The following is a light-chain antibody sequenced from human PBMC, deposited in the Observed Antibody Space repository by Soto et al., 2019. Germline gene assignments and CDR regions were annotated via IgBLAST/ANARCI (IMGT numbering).Light chain of an antibody. CDR3: QQRSEWPLCT. CDR2: DVS. J-gene: IGKJ2*02. V-gene: IGKV3-11*01. Sequence: EVILTQSPGTLSLSPGDRATLSCRASQGVSSYLAWYQQKPGQAPRLLIYDVSNRATGIPARFSGSGSGTDFTLTISSLEPEDFAVYFCQQRSEWPLCTFGQGTKLAIK. CDR1: QGVSSY.